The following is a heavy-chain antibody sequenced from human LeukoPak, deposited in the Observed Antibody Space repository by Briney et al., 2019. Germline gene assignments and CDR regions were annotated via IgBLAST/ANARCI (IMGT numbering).Heavy chain of an antibody. D-gene: IGHD2-15*01. J-gene: IGHJ4*02. CDR1: GFTFGSYA. CDR2: ISGSGGST. V-gene: IGHV3-23*01. CDR3: AKLTRPLVVVVAATLGNYFDY. Sequence: GGSLRLSCAASGFTFGSYAMSWVRQAPGKGLEWVSAISGSGGSTYYADSVKGRFTISRDNSKNTLYLQMNSLRAEDTAVYYCAKLTRPLVVVVAATLGNYFDYWGQGTLVTVSS.